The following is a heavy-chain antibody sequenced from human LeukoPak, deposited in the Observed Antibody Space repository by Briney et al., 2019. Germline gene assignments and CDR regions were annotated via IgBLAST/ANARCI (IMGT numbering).Heavy chain of an antibody. CDR2: ISAYNGNT. V-gene: IGHV1-18*01. CDR3: ARDREFCSSTSCSYRNWFDP. CDR1: GYTFTSYG. J-gene: IGHJ5*02. Sequence: ASVKVSCKASGYTFTSYGISWVRQAPGQGLEWMGWISAYNGNTNYAQKLQGRVTMTTDTSTSTAYMELRSLRSDDTAVYYCARDREFCSSTSCSYRNWFDPWGQGTLVTVSS. D-gene: IGHD2-2*01.